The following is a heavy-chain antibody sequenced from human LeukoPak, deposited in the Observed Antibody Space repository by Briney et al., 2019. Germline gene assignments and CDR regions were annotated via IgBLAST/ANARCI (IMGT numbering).Heavy chain of an antibody. V-gene: IGHV4-59*12. CDR2: IYYSGST. J-gene: IGHJ4*02. CDR3: AAWAY. Sequence: SETLSLTCTVSGGSTSSYYWSWIRQPPGKGLEWIGYIYYSGSTNYNPSLKSRVTISVDKSKSQFSLKLSSVTAADTAVYYCAAWAYWGQGTLVTVSS. D-gene: IGHD7-27*01. CDR1: GGSTSSYY.